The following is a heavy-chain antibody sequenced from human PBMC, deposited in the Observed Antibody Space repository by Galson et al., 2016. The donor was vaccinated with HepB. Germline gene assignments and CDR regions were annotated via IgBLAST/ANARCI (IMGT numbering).Heavy chain of an antibody. Sequence: ETLSLTCAVSNGSITSAHWWTWVRQSPGKGLEWIGELYPSGGTNYNPSLNSRVTMSVDKSKNQFSLRLTSVTAADSAMYYCARPWRLHDTFDIWGQGTMVTVSS. V-gene: IGHV4-4*02. D-gene: IGHD1-1*01. CDR2: LYPSGGT. CDR1: NGSITSAHW. CDR3: ARPWRLHDTFDI. J-gene: IGHJ3*02.